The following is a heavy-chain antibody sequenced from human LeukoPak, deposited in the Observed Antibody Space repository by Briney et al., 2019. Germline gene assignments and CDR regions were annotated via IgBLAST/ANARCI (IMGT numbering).Heavy chain of an antibody. V-gene: IGHV3-30*02. CDR3: ARVAVSGPTGWFDS. CDR1: GFTFSSYG. D-gene: IGHD2-8*02. J-gene: IGHJ5*01. Sequence: PGGSLRLSCAASGFTFSSYGMHWVRQAQGKGLEWVAFIRYDGSNKYYADSVKGRFTISRDNVDNVVYLQMNSLGAEDTAVYYCARVAVSGPTGWFDSWGQGTLVIVSS. CDR2: IRYDGSNK.